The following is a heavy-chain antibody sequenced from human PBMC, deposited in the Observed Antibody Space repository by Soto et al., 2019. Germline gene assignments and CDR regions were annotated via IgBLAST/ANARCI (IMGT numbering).Heavy chain of an antibody. J-gene: IGHJ4*02. CDR3: AREAAALGNDY. V-gene: IGHV1-8*01. CDR2: MNPTTGNT. D-gene: IGHD2-2*01. CDR1: GYTFTSYD. Sequence: QVQLVQSGAEVKKPGASVKVSCKASGYTFTSYDINWVRQATGQGLEWMGWMNPTTGNTGYAQKCQGRVTMTRNTSISTAYMELSSLRSEDTAVYYWAREAAALGNDYWGQGTLVTVSS.